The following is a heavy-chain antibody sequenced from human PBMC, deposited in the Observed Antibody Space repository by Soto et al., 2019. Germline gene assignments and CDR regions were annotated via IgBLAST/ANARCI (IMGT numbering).Heavy chain of an antibody. J-gene: IGHJ3*02. CDR1: GFTSDDHG. Sequence: GGSLRLSCAASGFTSDDHGMSWVRQAPGKGLEWVSGINWNGGSTGYADSGKGRFTISRGNAKNSLYLQMNSLRAEDTALYHCARNSGYDSGAFNIWGQGTLVTVSS. V-gene: IGHV3-20*01. D-gene: IGHD5-12*01. CDR2: INWNGGST. CDR3: ARNSGYDSGAFNI.